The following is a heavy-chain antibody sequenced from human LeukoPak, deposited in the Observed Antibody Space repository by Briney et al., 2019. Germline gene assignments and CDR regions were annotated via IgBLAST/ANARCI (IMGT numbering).Heavy chain of an antibody. Sequence: PGGSLRLSCAASGFTFSSYNMNWVRQAPGKGLEWVSSISSSSSYIYYADSVKGRFTISRDNAKNSLYLQMNSLRAEDTAVYYCAREGGRSGFGYCSGGSCLYYYDMDVWGQGTTVTVSS. V-gene: IGHV3-21*01. J-gene: IGHJ6*02. CDR2: ISSSSSYI. CDR3: AREGGRSGFGYCSGGSCLYYYDMDV. CDR1: GFTFSSYN. D-gene: IGHD2-15*01.